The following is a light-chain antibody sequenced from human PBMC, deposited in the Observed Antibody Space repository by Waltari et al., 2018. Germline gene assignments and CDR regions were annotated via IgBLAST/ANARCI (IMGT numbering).Light chain of an antibody. V-gene: IGKV4-1*01. Sequence: DILMTQSPDSLAVSLGERATVNCKSSQSVLYSPNNKNYLAWYQQKPGQPPKLLIYGAATREAGVPDRFSGSGSGTDFTLTISSLQAEDVAVYYCQQYANTPRTFGQGTTVEIK. CDR3: QQYANTPRT. J-gene: IGKJ1*01. CDR2: GAA. CDR1: QSVLYSPNNKNY.